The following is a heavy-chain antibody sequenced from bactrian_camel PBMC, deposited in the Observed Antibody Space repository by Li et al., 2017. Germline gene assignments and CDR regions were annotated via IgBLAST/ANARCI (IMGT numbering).Heavy chain of an antibody. Sequence: HVQLVESGGGSVQAGGSLRLSCAASRYTYDTNYMAWFRQVPGKQREEVAGIEYDGSRTYADFVKGRFTIPSDNAANSLNLQMNSLKPEDTAMYYCAASSSEKGLLFRLLAPIPDSYWGQGTRVTVS. CDR2: IEYDGSR. J-gene: IGHJ4*01. CDR3: AASSSEKGLLFRLLAPIPDSY. CDR1: RYTYDTNY. V-gene: IGHV3S53*01. D-gene: IGHD3*01.